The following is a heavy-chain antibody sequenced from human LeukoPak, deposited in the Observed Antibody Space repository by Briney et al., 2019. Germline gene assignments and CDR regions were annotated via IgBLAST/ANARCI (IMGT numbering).Heavy chain of an antibody. Sequence: GGSLRLSCAASGFTFSSYGMHWVRQAPGKGLEWVAFIRYDGSNKYYADSVKGRFTISRDNSKNTLYLQMNSLRAEDTAVYYCAKIGIGYCSGGSCYPFDYWGQGTLVTVCS. CDR1: GFTFSSYG. V-gene: IGHV3-30*02. CDR2: IRYDGSNK. CDR3: AKIGIGYCSGGSCYPFDY. D-gene: IGHD2-15*01. J-gene: IGHJ4*02.